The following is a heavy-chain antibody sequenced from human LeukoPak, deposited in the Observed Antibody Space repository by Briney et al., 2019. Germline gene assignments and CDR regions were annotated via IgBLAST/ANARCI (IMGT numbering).Heavy chain of an antibody. V-gene: IGHV4-59*08. CDR1: GGSISSYY. CDR2: IYYSGST. J-gene: IGHJ4*02. Sequence: PSETLSLTCTVSGGSISSYYWGWIRQPPGKGLEWIGYIYYSGSTNYNPSLKSRVTISVDTSKNQFSLRLSSVTAADTAVYYCASLDSSGWYFFDNWGQGTLVTVSS. D-gene: IGHD6-19*01. CDR3: ASLDSSGWYFFDN.